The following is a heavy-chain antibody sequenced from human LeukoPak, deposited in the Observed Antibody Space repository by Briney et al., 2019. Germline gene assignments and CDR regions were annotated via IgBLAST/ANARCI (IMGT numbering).Heavy chain of an antibody. CDR3: ARGSVTPDFGY. CDR2: IYTTGTT. J-gene: IGHJ4*02. CDR1: GGSVSSGDFY. V-gene: IGHV4-30-4*01. Sequence: SQTLSLTCSVSGGSVSSGDFYWSWIRQPPGKGLEWIGYIYTTGTTDYNPSLKSRLTISVDASNNQFSLKLSSATAADTAVYYCARGSVTPDFGYWGRGTLVTASS. D-gene: IGHD4-17*01.